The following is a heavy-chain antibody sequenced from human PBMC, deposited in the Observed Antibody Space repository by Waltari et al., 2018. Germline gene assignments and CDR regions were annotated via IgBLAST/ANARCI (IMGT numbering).Heavy chain of an antibody. Sequence: EVQLVESGGGLVQPGGSLRLSCAASGFTFSSYWMSWVRQAPGKGLEWVANIKQEGSEKYYVDSVKGRFTISRDNAKNSLYLQMNSLRAEDTAVYYCASIAAAGWGSFDYWGQGTLVTVSS. J-gene: IGHJ4*02. CDR1: GFTFSSYW. CDR3: ASIAAAGWGSFDY. V-gene: IGHV3-7*02. CDR2: IKQEGSEK. D-gene: IGHD6-13*01.